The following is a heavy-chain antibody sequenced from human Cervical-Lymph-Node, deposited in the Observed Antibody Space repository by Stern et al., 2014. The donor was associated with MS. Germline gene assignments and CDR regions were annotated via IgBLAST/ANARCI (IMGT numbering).Heavy chain of an antibody. V-gene: IGHV2-5*02. CDR3: AHRATNLVRGVNFFDY. CDR2: IYWDGDN. D-gene: IGHD3-10*01. CDR1: GFSLTTGGVT. Sequence: QVTLKESGPTLVKPTQTLTLTCTFSGFSLTTGGVTVAWIRQPPGKALEWLALIYWDGDNLYSPALKSRLSITRDTSKNQVVLTMANMDPVDTATYYCAHRATNLVRGVNFFDYWGQGILVTVSS. J-gene: IGHJ4*02.